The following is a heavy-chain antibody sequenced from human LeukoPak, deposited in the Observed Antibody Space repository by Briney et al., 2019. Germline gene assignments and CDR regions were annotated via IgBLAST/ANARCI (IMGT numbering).Heavy chain of an antibody. CDR3: ARDARVILGARDPFDI. D-gene: IGHD1-26*01. V-gene: IGHV1-18*01. Sequence: ASVKVSCKASGYTFTSYGISWVRQAPGQGLEWMGWISANNGDRSYPERLQGRVTMTTDTSTSTAYMELRSLRSDDTAVYYCARDARVILGARDPFDIWGQGTMVTVSS. J-gene: IGHJ3*02. CDR1: GYTFTSYG. CDR2: ISANNGDR.